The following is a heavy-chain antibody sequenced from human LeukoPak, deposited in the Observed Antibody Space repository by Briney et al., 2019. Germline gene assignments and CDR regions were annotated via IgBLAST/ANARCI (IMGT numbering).Heavy chain of an antibody. V-gene: IGHV4-38-2*02. D-gene: IGHD3-22*01. CDR3: ARDQYYDSSGYYKSFDY. CDR1: GYSISSGYY. J-gene: IGHJ4*02. CDR2: IYHSGST. Sequence: SETLSLTCTVSGYSISSGYYWGWIRQPPGKGLEWNGSIYHSGSTYYNPSLKSRVTISVDTTKNQFSLKLSSVTAADTAVYYCARDQYYDSSGYYKSFDYWGQGTLVTVSS.